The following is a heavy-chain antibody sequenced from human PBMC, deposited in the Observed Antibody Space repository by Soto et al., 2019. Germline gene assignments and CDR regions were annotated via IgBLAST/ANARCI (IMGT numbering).Heavy chain of an antibody. CDR1: GYTFTGYY. CDR3: ARDPRIAVAGLDY. D-gene: IGHD6-19*01. J-gene: IGHJ4*02. CDR2: INPNNGGT. V-gene: IGHV1-2*02. Sequence: ASVKVSCKASGYTFTGYYMHWVRQAPGQGLEWMGWINPNNGGTNYAQKLQGRVTMTTDTSTSTAYMELRSLRSDDTAVYYCARDPRIAVAGLDYWGQGTLVTSPQ.